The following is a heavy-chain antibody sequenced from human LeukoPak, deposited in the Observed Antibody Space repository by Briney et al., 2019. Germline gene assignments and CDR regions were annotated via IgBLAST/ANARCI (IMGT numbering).Heavy chain of an antibody. CDR3: AREGGSYYSNWFDP. Sequence: QPGGSLRLSYAASGFTFSSYWMSWVRQATGKGLEWVANIKQDGSEKYYVDSVKGRFTISRDNAKNSLYLQMNSLRAEDTAVYYCAREGGSYYSNWFDPWGQGTLVTVSS. J-gene: IGHJ5*02. D-gene: IGHD1-26*01. V-gene: IGHV3-7*01. CDR2: IKQDGSEK. CDR1: GFTFSSYW.